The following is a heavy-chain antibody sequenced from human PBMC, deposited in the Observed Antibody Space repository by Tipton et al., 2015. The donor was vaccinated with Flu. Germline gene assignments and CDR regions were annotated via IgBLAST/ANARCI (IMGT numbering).Heavy chain of an antibody. CDR2: IYSSGST. J-gene: IGHJ4*02. CDR3: ARGSGSGTHVMFDY. D-gene: IGHD3-10*01. Sequence: TLSLTCTVSGGSLSSFYWSWIRQPAGKGLEYIGRIYSSGSTNYNPSFKSRVSMSLDASKTQFSLNLNSVTAADTAMYYCARGSGSGTHVMFDYWGQGKLVTVSS. V-gene: IGHV4-4*07. CDR1: GGSLSSFY.